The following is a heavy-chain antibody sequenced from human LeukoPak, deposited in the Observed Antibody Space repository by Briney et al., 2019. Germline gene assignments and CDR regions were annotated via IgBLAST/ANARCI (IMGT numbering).Heavy chain of an antibody. V-gene: IGHV1-18*01. Sequence: ASVKVSCKASGGTFSSYGISWVRQAPGQGLEWMGWISAYNGNTNYAQKLQGRVTMTTDTSTSTAYMELRSLRSDDTAVYYCARARVAATGFDPWGQGTLVTVSS. CDR1: GGTFSSYG. J-gene: IGHJ5*02. CDR3: ARARVAATGFDP. D-gene: IGHD2-15*01. CDR2: ISAYNGNT.